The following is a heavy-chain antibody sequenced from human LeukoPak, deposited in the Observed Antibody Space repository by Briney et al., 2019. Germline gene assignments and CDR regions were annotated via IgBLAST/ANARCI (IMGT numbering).Heavy chain of an antibody. CDR1: GGTFSSYT. D-gene: IGHD3-3*01. Sequence: GASVRVSCKASGGTFSSYTISWVRQAPGQGLEWMGRIIPILGIANYAQKFQGKVTITADKSTSTAYMELSSLRSEDTAVYYCARGGYYDSTYWGQGTLVTVSS. V-gene: IGHV1-69*02. J-gene: IGHJ4*02. CDR3: ARGGYYDSTY. CDR2: IIPILGIA.